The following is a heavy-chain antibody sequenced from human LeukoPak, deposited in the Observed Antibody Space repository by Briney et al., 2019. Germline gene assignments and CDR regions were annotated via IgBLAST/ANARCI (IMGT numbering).Heavy chain of an antibody. CDR1: GGSVSSGSYY. Sequence: PSETLSLTCTVSGGSVSSGSYYWSWIRQPPGKGLEWIGYIYYSGSTNYNPSLKSRVTISVDTSKNQFSLKLSSVTAADTAVYYCARDQEATADYYYYMDVWGKGTTVTVSS. CDR3: ARDQEATADYYYYMDV. V-gene: IGHV4-61*01. D-gene: IGHD5-24*01. CDR2: IYYSGST. J-gene: IGHJ6*03.